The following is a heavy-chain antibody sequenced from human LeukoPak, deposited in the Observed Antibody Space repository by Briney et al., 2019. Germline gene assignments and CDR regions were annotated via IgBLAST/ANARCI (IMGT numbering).Heavy chain of an antibody. J-gene: IGHJ6*02. CDR3: ARDMDYYDSSGLDYYGMDV. Sequence: GESLKISCKGSGYSFSSYWMSWVRQAPGKGLEWVANIKQDGSEKYYADSVKGRFTISRDNAKNSLYLQMNSLRAEDTAVYYCARDMDYYDSSGLDYYGMDVWGQGTTVTVSS. CDR1: GYSFSSYW. CDR2: IKQDGSEK. D-gene: IGHD3-22*01. V-gene: IGHV3-7*01.